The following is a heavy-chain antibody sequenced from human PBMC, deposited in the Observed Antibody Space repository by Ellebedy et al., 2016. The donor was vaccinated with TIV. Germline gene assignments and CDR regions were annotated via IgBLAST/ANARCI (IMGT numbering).Heavy chain of an antibody. J-gene: IGHJ4*02. V-gene: IGHV1-8*03. CDR3: ARGAGGDYGYDY. D-gene: IGHD2-21*01. CDR2: MNPNSGNT. Sequence: AASVKVSCKASGGTFSSYAISWVRQATGQGLEWMGWMNPNSGNTGYAQKFQGRVTITRNTSISTAYMELSSLRSEDTAVYYCARGAGGDYGYDYWGQGTLVTVSS. CDR1: GGTFSSYA.